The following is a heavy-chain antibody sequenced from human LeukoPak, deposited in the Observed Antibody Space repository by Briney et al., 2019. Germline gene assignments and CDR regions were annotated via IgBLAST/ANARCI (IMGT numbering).Heavy chain of an antibody. CDR1: GFTFSSYS. CDR3: TSGSYLRFFDY. Sequence: GGSLRLPCAASGFTFSSYSMNWVRQAPGKGLEWVSVIYSGGSTYYADSVKGRFTISRDNSKNTLYLQMNSLRAKDTAVYYCTSGSYLRFFDYWGQGTLVTVSS. D-gene: IGHD1-26*01. CDR2: IYSGGST. V-gene: IGHV3-53*01. J-gene: IGHJ4*02.